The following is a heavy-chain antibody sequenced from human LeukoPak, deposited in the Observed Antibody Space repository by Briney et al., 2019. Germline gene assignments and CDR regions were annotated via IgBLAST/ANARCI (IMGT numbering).Heavy chain of an antibody. CDR1: GGTFSSYA. Sequence: SVKVSCKASGGTFSSYAISWVRQAPGQGLEWMGRIIPILGIANYAQKFQGRVTITADKSTSTAYMELSSLRSEDTAVYYCARGGGGELYGMDVWGQGTTVTVSS. CDR2: IIPILGIA. V-gene: IGHV1-69*04. J-gene: IGHJ6*02. CDR3: ARGGGGELYGMDV. D-gene: IGHD1-26*01.